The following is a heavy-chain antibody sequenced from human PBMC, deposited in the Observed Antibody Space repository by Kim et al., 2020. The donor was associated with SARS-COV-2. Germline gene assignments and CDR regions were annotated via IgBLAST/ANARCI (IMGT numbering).Heavy chain of an antibody. J-gene: IGHJ4*02. V-gene: IGHV1-69*01. D-gene: IGHD7-27*01. Sequence: NYAQKFQGRVTITADESTSTAYMELSSLRSEDTAVYYCARDYIETGAFDYWGQGTLVTVSS. CDR3: ARDYIETGAFDY.